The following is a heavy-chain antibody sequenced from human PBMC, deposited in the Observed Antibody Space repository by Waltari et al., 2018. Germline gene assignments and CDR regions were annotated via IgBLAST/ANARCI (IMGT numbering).Heavy chain of an antibody. J-gene: IGHJ4*02. CDR1: GVRFGPYD. D-gene: IGHD3-10*01. Sequence: EVQLVESGGGLIRPGGSLRPDCAASGVRFGPYDVHWVRQAPGKGLEWVSGITSTGVTYYAESVTGRFTISRENAEDSLSLHMNSLRAGDTAVYFCARVVAYKYGSGLYYDYFGQGTLVTVSS. CDR3: ARVVAYKYGSGLYYDY. CDR2: ITSTGVT. V-gene: IGHV3-13*01.